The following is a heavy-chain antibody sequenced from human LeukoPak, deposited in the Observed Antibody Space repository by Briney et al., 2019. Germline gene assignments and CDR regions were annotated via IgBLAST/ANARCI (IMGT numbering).Heavy chain of an antibody. CDR1: GFTLSSYA. J-gene: IGHJ4*02. Sequence: GGSLRLSCAASGFTLSSYAMHWVRQAPGKGLEWVAVISYDGSNKYYADSVKGRFTISRDNSKNTLYLQMNSLRAEDTAVYYCAKDLSQWELTLFDYWGQGTLVTVSS. CDR2: ISYDGSNK. V-gene: IGHV3-30-3*01. D-gene: IGHD1-26*01. CDR3: AKDLSQWELTLFDY.